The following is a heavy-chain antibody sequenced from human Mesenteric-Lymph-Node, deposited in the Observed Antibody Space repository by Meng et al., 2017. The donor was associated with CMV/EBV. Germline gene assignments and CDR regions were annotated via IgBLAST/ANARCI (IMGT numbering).Heavy chain of an antibody. Sequence: GESLKISCAASGFTFSDYGMNWVRQAPGKGLEWISSINGGTNYMHYADSVKGRFTISRDNAKNSVYLQMNNLRAEDTAVYYCAKVEYCSSTSCRDYWGQGTMVTVSS. CDR3: AKVEYCSSTSCRDY. J-gene: IGHJ4*02. CDR2: INGGTNYM. D-gene: IGHD2-2*01. CDR1: GFTFSDYG. V-gene: IGHV3-21*06.